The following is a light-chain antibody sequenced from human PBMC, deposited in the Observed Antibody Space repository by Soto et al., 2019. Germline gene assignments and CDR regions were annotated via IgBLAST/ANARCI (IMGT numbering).Light chain of an antibody. CDR3: SSYTSSGTLV. J-gene: IGLJ3*02. CDR1: SGDIGAYNY. Sequence: QSALTQPASVSGSPGQSITISCSGTSGDIGAYNYVSWYQQHPGKAPKLLIYDVSLRPSGISIRFSGSKSGNTASLTISGFQAEDEGDYFCSSYTSSGTLVFGGGTKLTVL. V-gene: IGLV2-14*03. CDR2: DVS.